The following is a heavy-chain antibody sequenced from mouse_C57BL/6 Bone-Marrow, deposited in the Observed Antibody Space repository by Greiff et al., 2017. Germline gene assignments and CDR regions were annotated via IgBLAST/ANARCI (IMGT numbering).Heavy chain of an antibody. J-gene: IGHJ1*03. Sequence: EVKLMESEGGLVQPGSSMKLSCTASGFTFSDYYMAWVRQVPEKGLEWVANINYDGSSTYYLDSLKSRFIISRDNAKNILYLQMSSLKSEDTATYYCARGRGNYSYWYFDVWGTGTTVTVSS. V-gene: IGHV5-16*01. CDR3: ARGRGNYSYWYFDV. CDR2: INYDGSST. D-gene: IGHD2-1*01. CDR1: GFTFSDYY.